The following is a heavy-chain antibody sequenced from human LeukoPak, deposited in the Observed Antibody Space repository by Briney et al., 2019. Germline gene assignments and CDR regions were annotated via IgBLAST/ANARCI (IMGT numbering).Heavy chain of an antibody. J-gene: IGHJ6*03. D-gene: IGHD4-17*01. V-gene: IGHV4-4*09. Sequence: SETLSLTCTASGASISTYYWSWIRQPPGEGLEWIAYIAPSGGAVYNPSLNSRLTVSVDTSKNQFSLKLDSVTAADTAVYYCARHVATTVTRGYSCHPMDVWGKGTTVSVSS. CDR1: GASISTYY. CDR3: ARHVATTVTRGYSCHPMDV. CDR2: IAPSGGA.